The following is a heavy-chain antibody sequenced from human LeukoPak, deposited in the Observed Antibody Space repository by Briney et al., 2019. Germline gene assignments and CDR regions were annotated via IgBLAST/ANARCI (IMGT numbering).Heavy chain of an antibody. D-gene: IGHD6-19*01. CDR2: IFHTGST. CDR3: ARLNTDSTGWYWTSFDY. CDR1: GGSISSYY. Sequence: SETLSLTCTVSGGSISSYYWSWIRQPAGKGLEWIGYIFHTGSTNYNPSLKSRVTMSVDTSRNRFSLRLRSVTAADTAVYYCARLNTDSTGWYWTSFDYWGQGTLVAVSS. J-gene: IGHJ4*02. V-gene: IGHV4-59*01.